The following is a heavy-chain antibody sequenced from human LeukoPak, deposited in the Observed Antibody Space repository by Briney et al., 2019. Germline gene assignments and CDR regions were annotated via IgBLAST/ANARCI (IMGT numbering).Heavy chain of an antibody. CDR3: ARGLWQLEAGFDY. V-gene: IGHV1-8*03. Sequence: GASVKVSCKASGYTFTSYDINWVRQATGQGLEWMGWMNPNSGNTGYAQKFQGRITITRNTSISTAYMELSSLRSGDTAVYYCARGLWQLEAGFDYWGQGTLVTVSS. D-gene: IGHD6-6*01. J-gene: IGHJ4*02. CDR2: MNPNSGNT. CDR1: GYTFTSYD.